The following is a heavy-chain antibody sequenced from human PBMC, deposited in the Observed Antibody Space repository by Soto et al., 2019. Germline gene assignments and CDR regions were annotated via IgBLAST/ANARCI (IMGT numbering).Heavy chain of an antibody. CDR2: ISYEGSNT. J-gene: IGHJ6*02. V-gene: IGHV3-30-3*01. CDR1: GFTFGTYA. D-gene: IGHD1-1*01. CDR3: ARVTPGNNLYYFSGMDV. Sequence: HPGGSLRLSCVASGFTFGTYAMHWVRQAPGKGLQWVALISYEGSNTYYADSVKGRFTVSRDNSKSTLYLQMNSLRPEDTGVYYCARVTPGNNLYYFSGMDVWGQGTSVTVSS.